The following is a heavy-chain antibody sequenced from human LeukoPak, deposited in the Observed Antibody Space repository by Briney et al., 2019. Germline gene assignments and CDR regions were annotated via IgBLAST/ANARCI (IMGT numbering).Heavy chain of an antibody. V-gene: IGHV3-48*03. CDR3: GRAGPVTKDHFMDV. Sequence: GGSLRLSCAASGFTLSNYEVNWVRQAPGKGLEWVSYISSSGTTIYYADSVKGRFTISRDNAKNSLFLQMNSLSAEDTAVYYCGRAGPVTKDHFMDVWGKGTTVTVSS. J-gene: IGHJ6*03. CDR2: ISSSGTTI. D-gene: IGHD2-2*01. CDR1: GFTLSNYE.